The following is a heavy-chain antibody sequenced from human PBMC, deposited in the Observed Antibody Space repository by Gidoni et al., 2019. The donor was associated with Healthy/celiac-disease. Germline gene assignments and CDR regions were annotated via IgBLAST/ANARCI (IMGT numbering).Heavy chain of an antibody. CDR2: IYHSGSK. CDR3: ARGRGYYDSSGYYYYYGMDV. Sequence: QVQLQESGPGLVKPSGTLSLTCAVSGGSTTSSTWCSWVRQPPGKGLEWIGAIYHSGSKNYNQSLKSRVTISVDKSKNQFSLKLSSVTAADTAVYYCARGRGYYDSSGYYYYYGMDVWGQGTTVTVSS. V-gene: IGHV4-4*02. D-gene: IGHD3-22*01. J-gene: IGHJ6*02. CDR1: GGSTTSSTW.